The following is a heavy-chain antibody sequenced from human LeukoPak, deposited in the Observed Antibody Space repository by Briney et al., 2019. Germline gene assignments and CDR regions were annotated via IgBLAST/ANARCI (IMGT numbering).Heavy chain of an antibody. CDR3: ARGRYSWNYFDY. CDR2: INHSGST. CDR1: GGSFSGYY. D-gene: IGHD1-20*01. Sequence: SETLSLTCAVYGGSFSGYYWSWIRQPPGKGLEWIGEINHSGSTNYNPSLKSRVTISVDTSKNQFSLKLSSVTAADTAVYYCARGRYSWNYFDYWGQGTLVTVSS. J-gene: IGHJ4*02. V-gene: IGHV4-34*01.